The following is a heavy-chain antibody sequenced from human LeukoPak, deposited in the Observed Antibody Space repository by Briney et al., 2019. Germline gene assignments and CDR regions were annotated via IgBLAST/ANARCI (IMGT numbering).Heavy chain of an antibody. D-gene: IGHD5-24*01. CDR2: IIPIFGTA. CDR1: GGTFSSYA. V-gene: IGHV1-69*05. CDR3: ARVRRDGYNQNYFDY. J-gene: IGHJ4*02. Sequence: SVKVSCRASGGTFSSYAISWVRQAPGQGLEWMGRIIPIFGTANYAQKFQGRVTITTDGSTSTAYMELSSLRFEDTAVYYCARVRRDGYNQNYFDYWGQGTLVTVSS.